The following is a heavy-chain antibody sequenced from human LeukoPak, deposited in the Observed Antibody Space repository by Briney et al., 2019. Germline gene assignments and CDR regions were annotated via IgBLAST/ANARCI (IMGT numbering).Heavy chain of an antibody. Sequence: GGSLRLSCVASGFTLSSYSVNWVRQAPGKGLEWVSYISSSSTIYYADSVKGRFTISRDNARDSLYLQMNSLRDEDTAVYYCARDFRLLSLSRSYGMDGWGQGTTVTVSS. D-gene: IGHD3-10*01. CDR3: ARDFRLLSLSRSYGMDG. V-gene: IGHV3-48*02. CDR1: GFTLSSYS. CDR2: ISSSSTI. J-gene: IGHJ6*02.